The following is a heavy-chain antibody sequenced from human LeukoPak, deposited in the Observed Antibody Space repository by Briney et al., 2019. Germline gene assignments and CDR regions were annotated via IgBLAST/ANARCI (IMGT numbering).Heavy chain of an antibody. D-gene: IGHD6-19*01. J-gene: IGHJ4*02. Sequence: GGSLRLSCAASGFTFSDYYMSWIRQAPGKGLEWVSYIRSSSSYTNYADSVKGRFTMSRDNAKKSLYLQMNSLRAEDTAVYYCAKDLRGSGWYYFDYWGQGTLVTVSS. V-gene: IGHV3-11*06. CDR1: GFTFSDYY. CDR2: IRSSSSYT. CDR3: AKDLRGSGWYYFDY.